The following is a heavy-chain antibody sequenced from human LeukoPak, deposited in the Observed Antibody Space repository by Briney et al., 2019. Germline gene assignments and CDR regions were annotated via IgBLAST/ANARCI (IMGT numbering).Heavy chain of an antibody. D-gene: IGHD2-2*01. J-gene: IGHJ4*02. CDR3: ARANALYCSSTSCLFDY. CDR2: INPNSGGT. V-gene: IGHV1-2*02. Sequence: ASVKVSFKASGYTFTDYYIHWVRQAPGQGLEWMAWINPNSGGTYYTQNFHDRITLTRDTSISTAYMELSRLRSDDTAIYYCARANALYCSSTSCLFDYWGQGTLVTVSS. CDR1: GYTFTDYY.